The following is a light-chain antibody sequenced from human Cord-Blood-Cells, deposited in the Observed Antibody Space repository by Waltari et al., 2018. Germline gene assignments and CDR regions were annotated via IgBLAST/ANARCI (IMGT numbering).Light chain of an antibody. V-gene: IGKV3-15*01. CDR3: QQYNNWPLG. Sequence: EIVMTQSPVTLSVSPGERATLSCRASQSVSSNLAWYQQKPGQAPRLLIYGASTRATGIPARFSGSGSGTEFTLTISSLQSEDFAVYYCQQYNNWPLGFGQGTKVEIK. CDR2: GAS. J-gene: IGKJ1*01. CDR1: QSVSSN.